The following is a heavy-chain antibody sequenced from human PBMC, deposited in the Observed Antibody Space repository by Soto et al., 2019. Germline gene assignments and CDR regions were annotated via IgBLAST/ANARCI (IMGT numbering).Heavy chain of an antibody. Sequence: QVQLVQSGAEVKRPGSSVKVSCKTSEGLLSSYAISWVRQAPGQGLEWMGGSIPTFGTTVYAQNFQGRVSITAYRSTGTAYLELRGLRSQDTAVYYCARGINDYYDGTGPSWDDAFDIWGQGTMVTVSS. CDR1: EGLLSSYA. J-gene: IGHJ3*02. CDR2: SIPTFGTT. V-gene: IGHV1-69*06. D-gene: IGHD3-22*01. CDR3: ARGINDYYDGTGPSWDDAFDI.